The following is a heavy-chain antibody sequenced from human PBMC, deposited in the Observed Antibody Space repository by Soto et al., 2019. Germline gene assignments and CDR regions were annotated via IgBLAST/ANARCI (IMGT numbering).Heavy chain of an antibody. Sequence: GSLRRSFAAPVFTLSRCSMSWVRQAAGKGLERVSASSGSGGGTYYADSVKGRFTISRDNSKNTLYLQMNSLRAEDTAVYYCAKDPNIVVVPAVMPDYWGQGTLVTVSS. CDR3: AKDPNIVVVPAVMPDY. CDR2: SSGSGGGT. D-gene: IGHD2-2*01. V-gene: IGHV3-23*01. CDR1: VFTLSRCS. J-gene: IGHJ4*02.